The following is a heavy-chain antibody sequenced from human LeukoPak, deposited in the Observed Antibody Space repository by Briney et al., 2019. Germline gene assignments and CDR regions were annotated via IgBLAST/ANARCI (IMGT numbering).Heavy chain of an antibody. J-gene: IGHJ6*02. D-gene: IGHD6-13*01. CDR2: ISGSGGST. V-gene: IGHV3-23*01. CDR3: AKDVDYSSSWYMSYYYYGMDV. Sequence: GGSLRPSCAASGLTFSSYAMSWVRQAPGKGLEWVSAISGSGGSTYYADSVKGRFTISRDNSKNTLYLQMNSLRAEDTAVYYCAKDVDYSSSWYMSYYYYGMDVWGQGTTVTVSS. CDR1: GLTFSSYA.